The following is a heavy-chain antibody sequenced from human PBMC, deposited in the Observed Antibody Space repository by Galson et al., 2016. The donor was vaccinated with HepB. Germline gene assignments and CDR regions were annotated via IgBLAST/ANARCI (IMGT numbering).Heavy chain of an antibody. CDR3: AKDKGEGSWDTHPYYFDY. Sequence: SLRLSCAASAFTFNNYAMNWVRQAPGTGLEWVSAISGSGGSTYYADSVKGRFTISRDNSKNTLYLQMNSLRAEDTAVYYCAKDKGEGSWDTHPYYFDYWGQGTLVTVSS. CDR2: ISGSGGST. J-gene: IGHJ4*01. D-gene: IGHD6-13*01. CDR1: AFTFNNYA. V-gene: IGHV3-23*01.